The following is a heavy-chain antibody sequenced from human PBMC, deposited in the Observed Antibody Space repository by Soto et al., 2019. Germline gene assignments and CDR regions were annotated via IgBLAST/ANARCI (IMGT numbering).Heavy chain of an antibody. CDR2: IIPIFGTA. CDR3: ARDLLEPGYGMDV. J-gene: IGHJ6*02. V-gene: IGHV1-69*13. CDR1: GGTFSSYA. Sequence: SVKVSCKASGGTFSSYAISWVRQAPGQGLEWMGGIIPIFGTANYAQKFQGRVTITADESTSTAYMELSSLRSEDTAVYYCARDLLEPGYGMDVWGQGTTVTVSS. D-gene: IGHD1-26*01.